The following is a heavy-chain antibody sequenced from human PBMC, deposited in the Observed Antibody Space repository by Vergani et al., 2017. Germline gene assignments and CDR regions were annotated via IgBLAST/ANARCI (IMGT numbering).Heavy chain of an antibody. J-gene: IGHJ4*02. V-gene: IGHV4-59*11. Sequence: QVQLQESGPGLVKSSETLSLTCSVSFDSIRNLYCNWIRQPPGKGLEWIGSIHYSENTKYNPSLKTRVHISVDTSKNQFSLTLTSVTDADTAVYYCASDTQSGQRADRWGQGILVTVTS. CDR2: IHYSENT. D-gene: IGHD3-3*01. CDR3: ASDTQSGQRADR. CDR1: FDSIRNLY.